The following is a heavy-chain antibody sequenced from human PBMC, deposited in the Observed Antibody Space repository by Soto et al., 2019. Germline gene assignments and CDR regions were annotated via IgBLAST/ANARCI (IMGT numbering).Heavy chain of an antibody. CDR3: ARHLDYYYYAIDV. V-gene: IGHV1-18*01. CDR2: ISAYSGNT. Sequence: ASVKVSCKASGYTFSSFGINWVRQAPGQGLEWVGWISAYSGNTNYAQRFRGRVTLTTDTSTATAYMELTSLRSDDTAVYYCARHLDYYYYAIDVWGQGTTVTVSS. CDR1: GYTFSSFG. J-gene: IGHJ6*02.